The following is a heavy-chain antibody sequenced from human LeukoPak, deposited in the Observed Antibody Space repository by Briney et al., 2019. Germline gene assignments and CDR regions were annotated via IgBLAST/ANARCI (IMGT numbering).Heavy chain of an antibody. CDR1: GYTFTSYD. Sequence: ASVTVSCKASGYTFTSYDINWVRQATGQGLEWMGWMNPNSGNTGYAQKFQGRVTMTRNTSISTAYMELSSLRSEDTAVYYCARATVEMATISTLNDYWGQGTLVTVSS. D-gene: IGHD5-24*01. CDR2: MNPNSGNT. V-gene: IGHV1-8*01. J-gene: IGHJ4*02. CDR3: ARATVEMATISTLNDY.